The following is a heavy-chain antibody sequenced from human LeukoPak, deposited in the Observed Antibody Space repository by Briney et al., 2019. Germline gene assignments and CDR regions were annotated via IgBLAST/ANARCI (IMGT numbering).Heavy chain of an antibody. CDR2: IYKSGST. Sequence: SETLSLTCTVSGGSISNYYWSWIRQPPGKGLEWIGYIYKSGSTKYNPSLKSRVTVLVDTSKKKFSLELSSVTAADTAVYYCARTSYYGSRAYYDYWGQGTLVTVSS. V-gene: IGHV4-59*01. CDR1: GGSISNYY. D-gene: IGHD3-22*01. J-gene: IGHJ4*02. CDR3: ARTSYYGSRAYYDY.